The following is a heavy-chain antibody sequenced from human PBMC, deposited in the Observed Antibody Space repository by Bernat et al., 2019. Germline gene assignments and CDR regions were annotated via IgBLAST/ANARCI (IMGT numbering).Heavy chain of an antibody. J-gene: IGHJ4*02. Sequence: QVQLVESGGGLVKSGGSLRLSCAASGFIFSDYYMSWIRQAPGKGLEWGSYISGSGNSEYNADSVKGRFTISRDNAKNSLYLQMNNLRVEDTAVYYCAKDRGYDWGGFDYWGQGTLVTVSS. CDR3: AKDRGYDWGGFDY. CDR1: GFIFSDYY. V-gene: IGHV3-11*01. D-gene: IGHD5-12*01. CDR2: ISGSGNSE.